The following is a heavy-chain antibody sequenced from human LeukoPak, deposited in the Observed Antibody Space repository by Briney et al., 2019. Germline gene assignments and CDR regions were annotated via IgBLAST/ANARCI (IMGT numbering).Heavy chain of an antibody. CDR2: ISYDGSNK. D-gene: IGHD3-10*01. Sequence: GRSLRLSCAASGFTLSTYAMHWVRQAPGKGLEWVAVISYDGSNKYYADSVKGRFTISRDHSRNTLYLQMNSLRAEDTAVYYCAKDPPNYYGSGSPPDYWGQGTLVTVSS. J-gene: IGHJ4*02. CDR1: GFTLSTYA. V-gene: IGHV3-30*04. CDR3: AKDPPNYYGSGSPPDY.